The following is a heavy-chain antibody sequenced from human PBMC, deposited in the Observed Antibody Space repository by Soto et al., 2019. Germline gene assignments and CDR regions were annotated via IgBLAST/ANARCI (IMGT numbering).Heavy chain of an antibody. V-gene: IGHV1-69*01. CDR1: GGTFSSYA. CDR2: IIPIFGTA. D-gene: IGHD6-25*01. J-gene: IGHJ4*02. Sequence: QVQLVQSGAEVKKPGSSVKVSCKASGGTFSSYAIIWVRQAPGQGREWMGGIIPIFGTANYALMFQGSVTIPADESTSTAYMELSSLRTEDAAVYYCATGRLRLGIFHNWVQGTKITVSS. CDR3: ATGRLRLGIFHN.